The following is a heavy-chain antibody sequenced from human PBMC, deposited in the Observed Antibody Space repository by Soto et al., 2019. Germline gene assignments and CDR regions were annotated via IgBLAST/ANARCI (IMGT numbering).Heavy chain of an antibody. J-gene: IGHJ6*02. CDR1: GYTFTTYY. CDR2: INPSSGSA. CDR3: ATRYCTNGVCYDDNYYGMDV. D-gene: IGHD2-8*01. Sequence: ASVKVSCKASGYTFTTYYIHWVRQAPGQGLEWMGIINPSSGSAGYAQKFQVSVTMTRDTPTNTFYMELSSLRSEDTAVYYCATRYCTNGVCYDDNYYGMDVWGQGTAVTVSS. V-gene: IGHV1-46*01.